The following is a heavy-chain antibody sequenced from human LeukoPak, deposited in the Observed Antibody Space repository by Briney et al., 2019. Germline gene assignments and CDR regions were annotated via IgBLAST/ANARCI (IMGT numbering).Heavy chain of an antibody. Sequence: QAGGSLRLSCAASGFTFSSYGMSWVRQAPGKGLEWVSAISGSGGSTYYADSVKGRFTISRDNSKNTLYLQMNSLRAEDTAVYYCAKGVLGYGDYGRGYASDIWGQGTMVTVSS. J-gene: IGHJ3*02. CDR1: GFTFSSYG. V-gene: IGHV3-23*01. CDR2: ISGSGGST. CDR3: AKGVLGYGDYGRGYASDI. D-gene: IGHD4-17*01.